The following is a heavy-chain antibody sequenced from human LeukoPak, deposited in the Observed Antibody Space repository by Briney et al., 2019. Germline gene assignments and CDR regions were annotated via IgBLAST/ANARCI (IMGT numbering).Heavy chain of an antibody. CDR1: GGTFISYT. J-gene: IGHJ4*02. Sequence: SVKVSCKASGGTFISYTISWVRQAPGQGLEWMGRIIPILGIANYEQKFQGRVTITAHKSTSTAYMELSSLRSEDTAVYYCARVLTSFDYWGQGTLVTVSS. V-gene: IGHV1-69*02. CDR2: IIPILGIA. CDR3: ARVLTSFDY.